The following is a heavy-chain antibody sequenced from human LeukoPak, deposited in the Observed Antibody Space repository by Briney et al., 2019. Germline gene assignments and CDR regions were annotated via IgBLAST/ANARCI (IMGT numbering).Heavy chain of an antibody. D-gene: IGHD2-2*02. J-gene: IGHJ6*02. CDR1: GFTFSRYA. Sequence: PGGSLRLSCAASGFTFSRYALIWVRQPPGKGLEWVSGIRAGGATTFYADSVKGRFTVSRDNSRDTLYLQMNSLRVEDTAVYYCARDSTGSVVPAAILYYYYGMDVWGQGTTVTVSS. CDR2: IRAGGATT. CDR3: ARDSTGSVVPAAILYYYYGMDV. V-gene: IGHV3-23*01.